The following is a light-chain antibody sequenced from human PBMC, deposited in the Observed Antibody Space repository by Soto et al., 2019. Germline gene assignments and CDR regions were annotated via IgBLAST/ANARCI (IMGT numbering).Light chain of an antibody. Sequence: DIQMTQSPSTLSASVGDRVTITCRASQSISSWLAWYQQKPGQAPKLLIYDASSLESGVPSRFSGSGSGTEFTLTISILQPDDFATYYCQQYNSYSPLTFGQGTKVEIK. J-gene: IGKJ1*01. CDR2: DAS. CDR1: QSISSW. CDR3: QQYNSYSPLT. V-gene: IGKV1-5*01.